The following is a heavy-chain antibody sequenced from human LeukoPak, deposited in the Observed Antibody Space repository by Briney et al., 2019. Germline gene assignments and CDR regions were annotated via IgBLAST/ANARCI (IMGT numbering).Heavy chain of an antibody. D-gene: IGHD5-18*01. J-gene: IGHJ1*01. CDR3: ARDILGGYRLRGDAEYFQH. Sequence: AASVKVSCKASGGTFSSYAISWVRQAPGQGLEWMGRIIPILGIANYAQKFQGRVTITADKSTSTAYMELSSLRSEDTAVYYCARDILGGYRLRGDAEYFQHWGQGTLVTVSS. CDR2: IIPILGIA. V-gene: IGHV1-69*04. CDR1: GGTFSSYA.